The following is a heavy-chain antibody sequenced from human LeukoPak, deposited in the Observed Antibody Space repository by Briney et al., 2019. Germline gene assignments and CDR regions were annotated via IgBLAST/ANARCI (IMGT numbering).Heavy chain of an antibody. CDR1: GITFSNYW. CDR2: INGDGSST. D-gene: IGHD5-24*01. CDR3: ATRRDGYNLRFDYFDC. J-gene: IGHJ4*02. V-gene: IGHV3-74*01. Sequence: GGSLRLSCAASGITFSNYWMHWVRQAPGNGLVWVSRINGDGSSTNYADSVRGRFTISRDNAKNTLYLQMSSLRAEDTAVYYCATRRDGYNLRFDYFDCWGQGTLVTVSS.